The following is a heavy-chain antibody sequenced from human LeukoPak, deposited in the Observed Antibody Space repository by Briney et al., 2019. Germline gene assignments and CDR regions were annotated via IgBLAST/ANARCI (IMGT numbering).Heavy chain of an antibody. D-gene: IGHD2-21*02. CDR2: ISSSSSYI. Sequence: GGSLRLSCAASGFTFSSYSMNWVRQAPGKGLEWVSSISSSSSYIYYADSVKGRFTISRDNAKNSLYLQMNSLRAEDTAVYYCARDQGLVVVTAKDVFDIWGQGTMVTVSS. J-gene: IGHJ3*02. CDR1: GFTFSSYS. CDR3: ARDQGLVVVTAKDVFDI. V-gene: IGHV3-21*01.